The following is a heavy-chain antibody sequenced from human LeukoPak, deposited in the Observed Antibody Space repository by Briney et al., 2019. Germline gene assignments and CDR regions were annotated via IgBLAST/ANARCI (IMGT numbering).Heavy chain of an antibody. CDR3: ARDAPYYDILTGYSPFDP. D-gene: IGHD3-9*01. V-gene: IGHV4-4*07. CDR1: GGSISSYY. J-gene: IGHJ5*02. CDR2: IYTSGST. Sequence: SETLSLTCTVSGGSISSYYWSWIRQPAGKGLEWIGRIYTSGSTNHNPSLKSRVTMSVDTSKNQFSLKLSSVTAADTAVYYCARDAPYYDILTGYSPFDPWGQGTLVTVSS.